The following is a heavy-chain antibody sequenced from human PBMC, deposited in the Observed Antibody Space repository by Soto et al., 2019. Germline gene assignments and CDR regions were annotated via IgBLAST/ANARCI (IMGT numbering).Heavy chain of an antibody. CDR3: ARGGGHCSGGSCYSHYYYAKDV. D-gene: IGHD2-15*01. CDR2: TYYRSKWYN. V-gene: IGHV6-1*01. Sequence: SQTLSLTCAISGDSVSSNSAAWNWIRQSPSRGLELLGRTYYRSKWYNDYAVSVKSRITINPDTSKNQFSLQLNSVTPEDTAVYYCARGGGHCSGGSCYSHYYYAKDVWGQGTTVTVSS. CDR1: GDSVSSNSAA. J-gene: IGHJ6*02.